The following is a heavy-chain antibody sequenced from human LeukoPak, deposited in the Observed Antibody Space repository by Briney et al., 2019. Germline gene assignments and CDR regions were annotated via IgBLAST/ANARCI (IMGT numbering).Heavy chain of an antibody. J-gene: IGHJ4*02. CDR3: ARAVGAQHFDY. V-gene: IGHV3-21*01. Sequence: GQSLRDSCAASVFTFRSFTINWVRHAPRRGVEWVSSICGSRGYINSAYSLRGRFTISRDNANNSVYLQMDSLTAEDTAVYYCARAVGAQHFDYWGQGTLVTVSS. D-gene: IGHD3-16*01. CDR1: VFTFRSFT. CDR2: ICGSRGYI.